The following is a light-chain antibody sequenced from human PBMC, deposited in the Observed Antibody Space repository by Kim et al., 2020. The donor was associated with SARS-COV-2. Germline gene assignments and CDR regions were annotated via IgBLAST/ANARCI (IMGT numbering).Light chain of an antibody. V-gene: IGKV1-39*01. Sequence: DIQMTQSPSSLSASVGDRVTITCRASQSISSYLNWYQQKPGKAPKLLIYAASSLQSGVPSRFSGSGSGTDFTLTISSLQPEDFATYYCQQSYNTPGTFGQGTKLEI. J-gene: IGKJ2*02. CDR2: AAS. CDR3: QQSYNTPGT. CDR1: QSISSY.